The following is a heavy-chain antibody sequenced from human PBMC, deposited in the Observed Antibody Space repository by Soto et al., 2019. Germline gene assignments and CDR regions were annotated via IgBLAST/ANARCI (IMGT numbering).Heavy chain of an antibody. D-gene: IGHD6-19*01. CDR3: ASDHINGWKFDY. J-gene: IGHJ4*02. CDR1: GFTFSNYW. Sequence: VESGGGLVQPGGSLRLSCAASGFTFSNYWMSWVRQAPGKGLEWVANIKQDGSENYYVDSVNGRFTTSRDNTKNSFYLQMNSLRAEDTAVYYCASDHINGWKFDYWGRGTLVTVSS. CDR2: IKQDGSEN. V-gene: IGHV3-7*01.